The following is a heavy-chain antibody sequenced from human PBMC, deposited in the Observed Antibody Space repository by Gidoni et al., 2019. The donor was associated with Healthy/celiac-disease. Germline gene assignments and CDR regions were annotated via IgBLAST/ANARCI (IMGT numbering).Heavy chain of an antibody. CDR1: GGSISSGSYY. V-gene: IGHV4-61*02. CDR3: AREGIAAAGSNWFDP. J-gene: IGHJ5*02. CDR2: IYTSGST. Sequence: QVQLQESGPGLVKPSQTLSLTCTVSGGSISSGSYYWSWIRQPAGKGLEWIGRIYTSGSTNYNPSLKSRVTISVDTSKNQFSLKLSSVTDADTAVYYCAREGIAAAGSNWFDPWGQGTLVTVSS. D-gene: IGHD6-13*01.